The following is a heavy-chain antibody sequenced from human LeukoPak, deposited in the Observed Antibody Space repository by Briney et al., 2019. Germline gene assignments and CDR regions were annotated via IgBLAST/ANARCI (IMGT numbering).Heavy chain of an antibody. CDR1: GGSISNSF. Sequence: SQTLSLTCTVSGGSISNSFWSWIRQPAGKGLEWIGRIYTDGSTNSNPSLRSRATMSLDTSKNQFFLKLTSVTAADTAVYYCARAPSGCGGTCAFDYWGQGTLVTVSS. J-gene: IGHJ4*02. D-gene: IGHD2-21*01. CDR2: IYTDGST. CDR3: ARAPSGCGGTCAFDY. V-gene: IGHV4-4*07.